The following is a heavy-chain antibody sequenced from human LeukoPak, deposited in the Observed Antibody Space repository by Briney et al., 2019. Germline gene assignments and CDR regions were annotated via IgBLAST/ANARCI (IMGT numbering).Heavy chain of an antibody. J-gene: IGHJ4*01. CDR1: GYTFTSYA. CDR3: ARGTGKSVRSFVVY. Sequence: ASVKVSCKASGYTFTSYAMNWVRQAPGQGLEWMGWINTNTGNPTYAQGFTGRFVFSLDTSVSTAYLQISSLRAEDTAVYYCARGTGKSVRSFVVYWGHGTLVTVSS. V-gene: IGHV7-4-1*02. CDR2: INTNTGNP. D-gene: IGHD3-9*01.